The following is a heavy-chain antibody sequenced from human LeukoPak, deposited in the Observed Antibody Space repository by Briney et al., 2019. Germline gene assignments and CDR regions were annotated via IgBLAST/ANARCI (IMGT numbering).Heavy chain of an antibody. CDR1: GFTFSSYG. CDR2: IWYDGSNK. J-gene: IGHJ6*02. V-gene: IGHV3-33*03. CDR3: AKERPHGMDV. D-gene: IGHD6-6*01. Sequence: GGSLRLSCAASGFTFSSYGMHWVRQAPGKGLEWVAVIWYDGSNKYYADSVKGRFTISRDNADNSVYLQMNSLRADDTAIYYCAKERPHGMDVWGQGTSVTVSS.